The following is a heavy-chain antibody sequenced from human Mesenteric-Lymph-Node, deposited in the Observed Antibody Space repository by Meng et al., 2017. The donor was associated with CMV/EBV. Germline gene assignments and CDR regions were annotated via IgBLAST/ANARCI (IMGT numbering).Heavy chain of an antibody. J-gene: IGHJ6*02. CDR3: ARESSPPWELDYYYYGMDV. CDR2: ISAYNGNT. Sequence: ASVKVSCKASGYTFTSYGISWVRQAPGQGLEWMGWISAYNGNTNYAQKLQGRVTMTTDTSTSAAYMELRSLRSDDTAVYYCARESSPPWELDYYYYGMDVWGQGTTVTVSS. CDR1: GYTFTSYG. V-gene: IGHV1-18*01. D-gene: IGHD1-26*01.